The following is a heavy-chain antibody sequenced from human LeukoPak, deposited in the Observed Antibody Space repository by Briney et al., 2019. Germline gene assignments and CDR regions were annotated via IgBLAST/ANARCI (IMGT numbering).Heavy chain of an antibody. V-gene: IGHV4-59*01. D-gene: IGHD1-26*01. Sequence: SETLSLTCSVSGGSISSFYWSWIRQPPGKGLEWIGYISYSGSTNYNPSLKSRVTISLDTSKNQFSLKLSSVTAADTAVYYCARSGPGWEPHEFDPWGQGTLVTVSS. CDR1: GGSISSFY. CDR3: ARSGPGWEPHEFDP. CDR2: ISYSGST. J-gene: IGHJ5*02.